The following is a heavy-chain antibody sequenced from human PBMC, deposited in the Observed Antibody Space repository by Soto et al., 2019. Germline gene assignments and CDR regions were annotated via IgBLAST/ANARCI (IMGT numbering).Heavy chain of an antibody. CDR3: ARDRAGALYFDY. J-gene: IGHJ4*02. CDR1: GGSISSGGYY. CDR2: IYYSGST. V-gene: IGHV4-31*01. Sequence: QVQLQESGPGLVKPSQTLSLTCTVSGGSISSGGYYWSWIRQHPGKGLEWLGYIYYSGSTYYNPSLKSLVTISVDTSKNQFSLKLTSVTAADTAVYYCARDRAGALYFDYWGQGTLVTVSS. D-gene: IGHD6-13*01.